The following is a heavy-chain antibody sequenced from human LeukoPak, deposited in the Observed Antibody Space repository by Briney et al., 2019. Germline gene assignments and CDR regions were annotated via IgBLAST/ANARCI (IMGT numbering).Heavy chain of an antibody. CDR2: IKQDGSEK. CDR3: ARDDYDFWSGYFVPFDY. D-gene: IGHD3-3*01. Sequence: PGGSLRLSCAASGFTFSSYWMCWVRQAPGKGLEWVANIKQDGSEKYYVDSVKGRFTISRDNAKNSLYLQMNSLRAEDTAVYYCARDDYDFWSGYFVPFDYWGQGTLVTVSS. J-gene: IGHJ4*02. V-gene: IGHV3-7*01. CDR1: GFTFSSYW.